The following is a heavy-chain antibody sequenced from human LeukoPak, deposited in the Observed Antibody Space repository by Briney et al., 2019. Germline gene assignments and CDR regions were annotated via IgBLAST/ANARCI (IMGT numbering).Heavy chain of an antibody. Sequence: SETLSLTCTVSGGSISSYYWSWIRQPPGKGLEWIGYIYYNGNTHYNPSLKSRVTISVDTSKNQFSLKLSSVTAADTAVYYCARALQPQRGGFLEWLLQNWFDPWGQGTLVTVSS. V-gene: IGHV4-59*12. D-gene: IGHD3-3*01. CDR3: ARALQPQRGGFLEWLLQNWFDP. CDR2: IYYNGNT. CDR1: GGSISSYY. J-gene: IGHJ5*02.